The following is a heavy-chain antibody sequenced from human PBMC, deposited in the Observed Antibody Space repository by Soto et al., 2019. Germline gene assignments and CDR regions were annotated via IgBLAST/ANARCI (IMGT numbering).Heavy chain of an antibody. J-gene: IGHJ4*02. CDR2: ISGGSDFI. Sequence: EVQLVESGGGLVKPGGSLRLSCEASGFAFSNFAMNWVRQAPGKGLEWVSSISGGSDFIYYTDSVKGRFTISRDNAKNTLYLQMTGLGGDDTAVYYCARDLLSGANSYAYWGQGTLVTVSS. CDR3: ARDLLSGANSYAY. V-gene: IGHV3-21*01. D-gene: IGHD6-19*01. CDR1: GFAFSNFA.